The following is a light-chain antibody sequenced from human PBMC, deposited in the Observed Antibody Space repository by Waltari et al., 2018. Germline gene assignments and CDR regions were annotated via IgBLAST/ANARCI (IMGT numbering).Light chain of an antibody. CDR2: AS. CDR3: QQFNSFPPVT. Sequence: IQLTQSPSSLSASVGGRVTITCRASQGINSDLAWYQQKPGKAPKLLIYASTLQSGVPSRFSGSGSGTDFTLTISSLQPEDFATYYCQQFNSFPPVTFGGGTKVEIK. V-gene: IGKV1-9*01. CDR1: QGINSD. J-gene: IGKJ4*01.